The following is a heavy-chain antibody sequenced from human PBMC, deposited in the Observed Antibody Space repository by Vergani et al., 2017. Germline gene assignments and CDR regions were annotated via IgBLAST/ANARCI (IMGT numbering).Heavy chain of an antibody. CDR1: GGSISSGGYY. CDR2: IYYSGST. Sequence: QVQLQESGPGLVKPSQTLSLTCTVSGGSISSGGYYWSWIRQHPGKGLEWIGYIYYSGSTYSNPSLKSRVTISVDTSKNQFSLKLSSVTAADTAVCYCARGLAYCGGDCYGDWYFDLWGRGTLVTVSS. J-gene: IGHJ2*01. V-gene: IGHV4-31*03. D-gene: IGHD2-21*02. CDR3: ARGLAYCGGDCYGDWYFDL.